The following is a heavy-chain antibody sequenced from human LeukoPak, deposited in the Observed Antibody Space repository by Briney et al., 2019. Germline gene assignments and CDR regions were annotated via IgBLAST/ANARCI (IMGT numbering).Heavy chain of an antibody. V-gene: IGHV4-59*08. CDR1: GGSISSYY. D-gene: IGHD2-21*02. J-gene: IGHJ5*02. CDR2: IYSSGST. CDR3: ARHTARGRIGP. Sequence: SETLSLTCTVSGGSISSYYWSWIRQPPGKGLEWIGYIYSSGSTNYNPSLKSRVTMSVDTSKNQFSLKLSSVTAADTAVYYCARHTARGRIGPWGQGTLVTVSS.